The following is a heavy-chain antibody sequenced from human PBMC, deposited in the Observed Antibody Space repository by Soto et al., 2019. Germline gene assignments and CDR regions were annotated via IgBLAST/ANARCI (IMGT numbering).Heavy chain of an antibody. V-gene: IGHV1-69*13. CDR2: IIPIFGTA. J-gene: IGHJ6*02. D-gene: IGHD1-26*01. CDR1: GGTFSSYA. Sequence: SVKVSCKASGGTFSSYAISWVRQAPGQGLEWMGGIIPIFGTANYAQKFQGRVTITADESTSTAYMELSSLRSEDTAVYYCARDLPSGNYGMDVWGQGTTVTVSS. CDR3: ARDLPSGNYGMDV.